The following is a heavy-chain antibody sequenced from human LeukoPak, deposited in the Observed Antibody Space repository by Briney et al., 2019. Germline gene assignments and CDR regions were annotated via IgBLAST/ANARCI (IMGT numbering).Heavy chain of an antibody. CDR2: VIPNSGGT. J-gene: IGHJ4*02. D-gene: IGHD3-3*01. CDR3: ARDPDYDFWSGYPY. Sequence: ASVKVSCKASGYTFTDYYMYWVRQAPGQGLEWMGWVIPNSGGTNYAQKFQGRVTMTRDTSISTAYMELRSLRYDDTAVYYCARDPDYDFWSGYPYWGQGTLVTVSS. V-gene: IGHV1-2*02. CDR1: GYTFTDYY.